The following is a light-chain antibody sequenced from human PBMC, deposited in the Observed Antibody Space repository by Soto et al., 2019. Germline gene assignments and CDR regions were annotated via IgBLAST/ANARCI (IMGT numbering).Light chain of an antibody. V-gene: IGKV3-20*01. CDR1: QSVSSSY. CDR3: QQYGSAPC. Sequence: EIVLTQSPGTLSLSPGERATLSCRASQSVSSSYLAWYQQKPGQAPRLLIYGASSRATGIPDRFSGSGSGTDFTLTISRLEHEDSPRYYCQQYGSAPCFGQGTKLEIK. J-gene: IGKJ2*03. CDR2: GAS.